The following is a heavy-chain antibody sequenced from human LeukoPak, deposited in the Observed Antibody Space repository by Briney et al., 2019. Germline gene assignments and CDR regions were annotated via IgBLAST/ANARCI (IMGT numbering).Heavy chain of an antibody. D-gene: IGHD6-13*01. Sequence: GGSLRLFCTASGFTFGYYAMSWVRQAPGKGLEGVGFIRSKAYGGTTEYAASVKGRFTISRDDSKSIAYLQMNSLKTEDTAVYYCTREWSSSWYPTYYYYGMDVWGQGTTVTVSS. V-gene: IGHV3-49*04. J-gene: IGHJ6*02. CDR1: GFTFGYYA. CDR3: TREWSSSWYPTYYYYGMDV. CDR2: IRSKAYGGTT.